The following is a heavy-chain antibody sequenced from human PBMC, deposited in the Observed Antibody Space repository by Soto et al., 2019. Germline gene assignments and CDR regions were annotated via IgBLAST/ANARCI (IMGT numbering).Heavy chain of an antibody. CDR2: ISGSGGST. D-gene: IGHD1-26*01. V-gene: IGHV3-23*01. Sequence: EVQLLESGGGLVQPGGSLRVSCAASGFTFSSYAMSWVRQAPGKGLEWVSAISGSGGSTYYADSVKGRFTISRDNSKNTLYLQMNSLRAEDTAVYYCAKMSGSYRDFDYWGQGTLVTVSS. CDR3: AKMSGSYRDFDY. J-gene: IGHJ4*02. CDR1: GFTFSSYA.